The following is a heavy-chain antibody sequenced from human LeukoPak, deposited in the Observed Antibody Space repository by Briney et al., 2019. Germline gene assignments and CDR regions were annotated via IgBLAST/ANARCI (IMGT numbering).Heavy chain of an antibody. CDR1: GYSFSNYW. Sequence: GESLKISCEGSGYSFSNYWLGWVRQMPGKGLEWMGIIYPGDSDTRYSPSFQGQVTISADKSVSTAYLQWSSLKASDTAMYYCARVDYYDRSGYFDYWGQGTQVTVSS. CDR2: IYPGDSDT. V-gene: IGHV5-51*01. D-gene: IGHD3-22*01. J-gene: IGHJ4*02. CDR3: ARVDYYDRSGYFDY.